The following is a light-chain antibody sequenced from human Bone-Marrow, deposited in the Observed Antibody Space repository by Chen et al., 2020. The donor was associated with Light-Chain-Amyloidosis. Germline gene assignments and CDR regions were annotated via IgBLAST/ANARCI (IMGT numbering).Light chain of an antibody. CDR1: DSNIRAGYD. CDR2: GNN. CDR3: QSYDSSLSGSV. V-gene: IGLV1-40*01. J-gene: IGLJ1*01. Sequence: QSVLTQPPSVSGAPGQRVSISCTGTDSNIRAGYDVHWYQQLPGRAPNLLLQGNNKRPSGVPDRFSASKSGTSASLSITGLQSDDEADYYCQSYDSSLSGSVFGTGTKVTVL.